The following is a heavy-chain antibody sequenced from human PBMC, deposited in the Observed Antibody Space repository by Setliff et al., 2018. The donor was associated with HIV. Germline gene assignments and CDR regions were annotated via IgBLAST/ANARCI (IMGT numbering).Heavy chain of an antibody. D-gene: IGHD6-6*01. CDR2: ISNTGDHT. J-gene: IGHJ4*02. CDR3: AKEPKLGGIAAPFDY. V-gene: IGHV3-64*04. Sequence: PGGSLRLSCAASGFAFSNYGMHWVRQAPGKRLEYVSVISNTGDHTYYADSVKGRFTISRDNSKNTLYLQMNSLRAEDTAVYYCAKEPKLGGIAAPFDYWGQGTLVTVSS. CDR1: GFAFSNYG.